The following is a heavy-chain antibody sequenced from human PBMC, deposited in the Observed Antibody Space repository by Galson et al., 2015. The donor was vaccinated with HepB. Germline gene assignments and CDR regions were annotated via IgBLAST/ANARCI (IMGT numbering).Heavy chain of an antibody. CDR2: ISDDNDKT. CDR1: GDTFTTSA. J-gene: IGHJ6*03. Sequence: SVKVSCKASGDTFTTSAIHWVRQAPGQRLEWMGWISDDNDKTKYSQKFQGRVTITRDTSASTAYMELSSLRYEDTAVYYCARDPEGFWGGYDGYYYYMDVWGKGTTVTVSS. CDR3: ARDPEGFWGGYDGYYYYMDV. V-gene: IGHV1-3*01. D-gene: IGHD3-3*01.